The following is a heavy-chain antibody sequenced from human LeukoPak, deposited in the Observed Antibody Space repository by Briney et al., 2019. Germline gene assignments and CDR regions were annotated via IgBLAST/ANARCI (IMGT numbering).Heavy chain of an antibody. CDR2: IYHSGST. J-gene: IGHJ4*02. CDR3: ARDSRGSHFDY. CDR1: GYSISSGYY. Sequence: SETLSLTYTVSGYSISSGYYWGWIRQPPGKGLEWIGSIYHSGSTYYNPSLKSRVTISVDTSKNQFSLKLSSVTAADTAVYYCARDSRGSHFDYWGQGTLVTVSS. V-gene: IGHV4-38-2*02.